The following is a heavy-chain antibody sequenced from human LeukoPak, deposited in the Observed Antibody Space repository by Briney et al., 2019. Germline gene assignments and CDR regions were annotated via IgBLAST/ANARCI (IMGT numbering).Heavy chain of an antibody. CDR1: GGSISSGSYY. V-gene: IGHV4-61*02. Sequence: PSETLSLTCTVSGGSISSGSYYWSCIRQPAGKGLEWIGRIYTSGSTNYNPSLKSRVTITEDTSKNQFSLKLSSVTAADTAVYYCARDGLGATNYWGQGTLVTVSS. CDR3: ARDGLGATNY. J-gene: IGHJ4*02. D-gene: IGHD1-26*01. CDR2: IYTSGST.